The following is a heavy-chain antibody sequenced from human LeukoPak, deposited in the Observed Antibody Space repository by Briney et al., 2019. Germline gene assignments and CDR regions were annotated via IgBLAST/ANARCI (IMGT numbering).Heavy chain of an antibody. CDR3: ARSSRYDIWTGYPY. J-gene: IGHJ4*02. CDR1: GYTFTGYY. V-gene: IGHV1-2*02. D-gene: IGHD3-9*01. CDR2: INANSGGT. Sequence: EASVKVSFKASGYTFTGYYIHWVRQAPGQGLEWMGWINANSGGTNYAQKFQGRVTMTRDTSISTAYMELSRLRSDDTAVYYCARSSRYDIWTGYPYWGQGTLVTVSP.